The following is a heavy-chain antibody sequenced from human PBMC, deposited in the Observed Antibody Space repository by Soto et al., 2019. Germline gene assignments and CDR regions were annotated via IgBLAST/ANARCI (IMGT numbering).Heavy chain of an antibody. CDR3: ARRMAYDSSGYGSKIDF. CDR2: LYYSGKT. J-gene: IGHJ4*02. D-gene: IGHD3-22*01. Sequence: NPSETLSLTCKVSGASISSSTYYWGWIRQPPGKGLEWIGDLYYSGKTFYNTNLQSRVNISGDTPKNYFSLSLTSVTDSDTAIYYCARRMAYDSSGYGSKIDFWGQGIRVTVSS. CDR1: GASISSSTYY. V-gene: IGHV4-39*02.